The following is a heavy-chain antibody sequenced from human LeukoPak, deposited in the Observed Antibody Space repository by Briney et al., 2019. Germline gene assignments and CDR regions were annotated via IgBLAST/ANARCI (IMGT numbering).Heavy chain of an antibody. CDR3: ARDLRSSSVYYFDY. J-gene: IGHJ4*02. CDR1: GYTFTNYG. V-gene: IGHV1-18*01. Sequence: ASVKVSCKASGYTFTNYGISWVRQAPGQGLEWMAWINPYNGDTNFAQKLQGRVTVTTDTSTSTAYMELGSLRSDDTAVYYCARDLRSSSVYYFDYWGQGALVTVSS. D-gene: IGHD6-6*01. CDR2: INPYNGDT.